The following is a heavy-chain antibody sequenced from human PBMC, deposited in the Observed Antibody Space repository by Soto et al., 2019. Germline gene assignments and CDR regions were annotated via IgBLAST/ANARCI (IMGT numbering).Heavy chain of an antibody. V-gene: IGHV4-4*07. D-gene: IGHD1-26*01. CDR3: ARTVGAAYYFDF. CDR2: VYMSGST. CDR1: GDSMTKYY. Sequence: QVQLQESGPGLVKPSETLSLTCIVSGDSMTKYYWSWLRQPAGKGLEWIGRVYMSGSTNYNPSLKSRVTMSIDTSNNHFSLDLKSVTAADTVVYYCARTVGAAYYFDFWGQGALVTVSS. J-gene: IGHJ4*02.